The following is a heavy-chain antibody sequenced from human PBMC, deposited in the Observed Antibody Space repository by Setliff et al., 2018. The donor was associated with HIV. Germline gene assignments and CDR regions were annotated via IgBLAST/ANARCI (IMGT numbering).Heavy chain of an antibody. J-gene: IGHJ4*02. D-gene: IGHD3-22*01. CDR2: INPNSGGT. CDR1: GYTFTGYY. V-gene: IGHV1-2*02. Sequence: ASVKVSCKASGYTFTGYYMHWVRQAPGQGLEWMGWINPNSGGTNYAQKFQGRVTMTRDTSISTAYMELSRLRSDDTAVYYCAGEGGGGIVVVIGFGYWGQGTLVTVSS. CDR3: AGEGGGGIVVVIGFGY.